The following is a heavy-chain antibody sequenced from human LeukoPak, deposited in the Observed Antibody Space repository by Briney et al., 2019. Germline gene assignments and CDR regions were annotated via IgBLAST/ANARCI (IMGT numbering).Heavy chain of an antibody. CDR1: GFTFSSYA. D-gene: IGHD6-13*01. V-gene: IGHV3-30-3*01. CDR2: ISYDGSNK. CDR3: ARWIAAAGLVADY. Sequence: PRGSLRLSCAASGFTFSSYAMHWVRQAPGKGLEWVAVISYDGSNKYYADSVKGRFTISRDNSKNTLYLQMNSLRAEDTAVYYCARWIAAAGLVADYWGQGTLVTVSS. J-gene: IGHJ4*02.